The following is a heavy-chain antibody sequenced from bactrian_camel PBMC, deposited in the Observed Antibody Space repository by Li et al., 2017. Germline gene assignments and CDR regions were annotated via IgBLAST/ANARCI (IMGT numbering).Heavy chain of an antibody. V-gene: IGHV3S1*01. D-gene: IGHD2*01. Sequence: HVQLVESGGGLVQPGGSLRLSCAASGFIFSSAYGTWVRQAPGKGLEWIASIHRNGVSTFYADSVKGRFTISRDNTKNSLYLQINSLKTEDTAMYCCTKAAGPVVSYSDNWGQGTQVTVS. CDR3: TKAAGPVVSYSDN. CDR2: IHRNGVST. J-gene: IGHJ4*01. CDR1: GFIFSSAY.